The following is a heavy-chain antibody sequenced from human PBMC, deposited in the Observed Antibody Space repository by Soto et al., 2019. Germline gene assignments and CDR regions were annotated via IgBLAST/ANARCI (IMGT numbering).Heavy chain of an antibody. V-gene: IGHV3-23*01. J-gene: IGHJ6*02. CDR3: ADFRGDTKFAVFGMDV. CDR1: GFTFSSYA. CDR2: ISGSGGST. Sequence: GGSLRLSCAASGFTFSSYAMSWVRQAPGKGLEWVSAISGSGGSTYYADSVKGRFTISRDNSKNTLYLQMNSLRAEDTDVYYCADFRGDTKFAVFGMDVWRQGKTVTVS. D-gene: IGHD3-9*01.